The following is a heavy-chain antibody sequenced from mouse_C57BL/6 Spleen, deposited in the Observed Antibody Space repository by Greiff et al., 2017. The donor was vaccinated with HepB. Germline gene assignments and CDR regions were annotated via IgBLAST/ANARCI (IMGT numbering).Heavy chain of an antibody. CDR2: IRSKSNNYAT. Sequence: EVKLMESGGGLVQPKGSLKLSCAASGFTFNSYAMHWVRQAPGKGLEWVARIRSKSNNYATYYVDSVKDRFTISRDDSQSMLYLQMNNLKTEDTAMYYCVRDRYYGSNPYYAMDYWGQGTSVTVSS. V-gene: IGHV10-3*01. CDR1: GFTFNSYA. J-gene: IGHJ4*01. D-gene: IGHD1-1*01. CDR3: VRDRYYGSNPYYAMDY.